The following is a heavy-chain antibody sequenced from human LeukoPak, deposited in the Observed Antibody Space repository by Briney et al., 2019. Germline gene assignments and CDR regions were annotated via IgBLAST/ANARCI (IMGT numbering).Heavy chain of an antibody. V-gene: IGHV5-51*01. CDR1: GSRFTSYW. CDR2: IYPGDSDT. J-gene: IGHJ3*02. Sequence: GESLQISCKGSGSRFTSYWIGWVRQMPGKGLEWMGIIYPGDSDTRYSPSFQGQVTISADKSISTAYLQWSSLKASDTAMYYCASSSGGSYFNDAFDIWGQGTMVTVSS. CDR3: ASSSGGSYFNDAFDI. D-gene: IGHD1-26*01.